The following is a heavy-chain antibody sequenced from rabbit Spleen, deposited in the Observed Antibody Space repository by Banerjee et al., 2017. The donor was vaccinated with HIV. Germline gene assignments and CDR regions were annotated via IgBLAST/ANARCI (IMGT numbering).Heavy chain of an antibody. CDR1: GFDFSTYS. J-gene: IGHJ4*01. V-gene: IGHV1S45*01. CDR2: IEVDSSDFT. Sequence: HLVESGGGLVQPGGSLKLSCKASGFDFSTYSMSWVRQAPGKGLEWIACIEVDSSDFTYFATWAKGRFTISKTSSPTVTLQVTRLTAADTATYFCARDAGSYDYIDGYFSLWGPGTLVTVS. CDR3: ARDAGSYDYIDGYFSL. D-gene: IGHD8-1*01.